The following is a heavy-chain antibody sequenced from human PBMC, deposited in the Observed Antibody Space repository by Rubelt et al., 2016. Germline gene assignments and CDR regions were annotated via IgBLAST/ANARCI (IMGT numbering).Heavy chain of an antibody. CDR2: IKSRSDGGTT. D-gene: IGHD5/OR15-5a*01. J-gene: IGHJ4*02. Sequence: VQVVESGGGVVQPGRSLRLSCAASGFTFGNYGMHWVRQAPGKGLEWVGLIKSRSDGGTTDYAAPVKGRFTISRDDSYNTLYLQMNSLKTEDTAVYYCTTGGLSHWGQGTLVTVSS. V-gene: IGHV3-15*01. CDR1: GFTFGNYG. CDR3: TTGGLSH.